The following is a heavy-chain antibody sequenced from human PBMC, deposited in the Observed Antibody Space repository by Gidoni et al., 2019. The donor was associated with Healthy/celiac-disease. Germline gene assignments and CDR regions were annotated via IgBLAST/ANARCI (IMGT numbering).Heavy chain of an antibody. CDR1: GDSVPRNSAA. CDR2: TSYRSKWYN. Sequence: QVQLQQSGPGLVKPSQTLSLTCAISGDSVPRNSAAWNWIRQSPSRGLEWLGRTSYRSKWYNDYSVSVKSRITSNPYTSKNQFSLQLNSVTPEDTAVYYCAREFDATINYGMDVWGQGTTVTVSS. CDR3: AREFDATINYGMDV. J-gene: IGHJ6*02. D-gene: IGHD5-12*01. V-gene: IGHV6-1*01.